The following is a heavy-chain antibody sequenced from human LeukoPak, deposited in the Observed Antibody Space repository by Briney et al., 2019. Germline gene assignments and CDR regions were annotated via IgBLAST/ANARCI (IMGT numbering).Heavy chain of an antibody. V-gene: IGHV4-39*07. D-gene: IGHD3-22*01. CDR3: ARATYYYDSSGLDY. J-gene: IGHJ4*02. Sequence: SETLSLTCTVSGGSISSSSYYWGWIRQPPGKGLEWIGSIYYSGSTYYNPSLKSRVTISVDTSKNQFSLKLSSVTAADTAVYYCARATYYYDSSGLDYWGQGTLVTVSS. CDR1: GGSISSSSYY. CDR2: IYYSGST.